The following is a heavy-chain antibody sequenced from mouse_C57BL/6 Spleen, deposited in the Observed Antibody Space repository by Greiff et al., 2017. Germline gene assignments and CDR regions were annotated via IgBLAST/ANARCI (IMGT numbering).Heavy chain of an antibody. Sequence: EVLLLQSGGDLVKPGGSLKLSCAASGFTFSSYGMSWVRQTPDKRLEWVATISRGGSYTYYPDSVKGRFTISRDNAKNTLYLHMSSLKSEDTAMYYCAIQTSQVYFGYWGQGTTRTVSS. J-gene: IGHJ2*01. CDR3: AIQTSQVYFGY. V-gene: IGHV5-6*01. CDR1: GFTFSSYG. CDR2: ISRGGSYT. D-gene: IGHD3-2*02.